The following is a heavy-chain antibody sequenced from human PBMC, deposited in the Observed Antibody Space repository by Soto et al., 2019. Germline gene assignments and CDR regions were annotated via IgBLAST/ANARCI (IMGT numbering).Heavy chain of an antibody. CDR1: GYTFSIYW. V-gene: IGHV3-74*01. J-gene: IGHJ4*02. CDR2: VNSDGSST. D-gene: IGHD2-8*01. CDR3: ERVMANLPWYFDY. Sequence: GGSLRLSCAASGYTFSIYWIHWVRQAPRKGMVWVSRVNSDGSSTSYADTMKGRFTTSRDNAKNTVHLQMDSLRDEDTAVYYCERVMANLPWYFDYWGQGTLVTVSS.